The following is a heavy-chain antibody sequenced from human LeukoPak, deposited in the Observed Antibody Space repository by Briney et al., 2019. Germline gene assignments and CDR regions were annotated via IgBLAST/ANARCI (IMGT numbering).Heavy chain of an antibody. V-gene: IGHV1-18*01. CDR2: ISAYNGNT. D-gene: IGHD2-2*02. Sequence: ASVKVSCKASGYTFTSYGISWVRQAPGQGLEWMGWISAYNGNTNYAQKLQGRVTMTTDTSTSTAYMEPRSLRSDDTAVYYCARCRTSIVVVPAAIPQNFDYWGQGTLVTVSS. CDR3: ARCRTSIVVVPAAIPQNFDY. CDR1: GYTFTSYG. J-gene: IGHJ4*02.